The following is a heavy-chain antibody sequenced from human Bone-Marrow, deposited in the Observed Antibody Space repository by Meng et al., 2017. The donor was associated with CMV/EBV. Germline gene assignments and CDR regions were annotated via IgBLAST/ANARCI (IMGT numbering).Heavy chain of an antibody. CDR1: GFTFSTYW. J-gene: IGHJ4*02. CDR3: ATVEMHTPSDSGMALDS. Sequence: GESLKISWAASGFTFSTYWMHWVRQAPGKGLVWVSCINSDRSFTNYADSVKGRFTISRDNAKNTLYLQMNSLRGEDTAVYYCATVEMHTPSDSGMALDSWDQGTLVTVSS. D-gene: IGHD5-24*01. V-gene: IGHV3-74*01. CDR2: INSDRSFT.